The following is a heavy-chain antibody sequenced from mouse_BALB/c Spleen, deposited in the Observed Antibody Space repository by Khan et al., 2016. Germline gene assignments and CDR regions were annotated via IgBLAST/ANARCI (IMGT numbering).Heavy chain of an antibody. V-gene: IGHV3-2*02. CDR1: GYSITSDYA. CDR3: ARTNWDYFDY. Sequence: EVQLQESGPGLVKPSQSLSLTCTVTGYSITSDYAWNWIRQFPGNKLEWMGYISSSGSTSYNPSLKSRISITRDTSKNQFFLQLNSVTTEDTATYYCARTNWDYFDYWGQGTTLTVSS. J-gene: IGHJ2*01. CDR2: ISSSGST. D-gene: IGHD4-1*01.